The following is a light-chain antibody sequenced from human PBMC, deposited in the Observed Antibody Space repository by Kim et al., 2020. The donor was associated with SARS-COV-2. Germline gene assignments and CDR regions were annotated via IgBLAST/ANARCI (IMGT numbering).Light chain of an antibody. CDR3: QSYDSSKDCV. V-gene: IGLV6-57*03. CDR1: SGSIASSY. J-gene: IGLJ3*02. CDR2: DDN. Sequence: KTVTISCTRSSGSIASSYVHRYQQRPGSAPSTVIYDDNERPSGVPDRFSGSIDSSSNTASLTISGLRTEDEADYYCQSYDSSKDCVFGGGTQLTVL.